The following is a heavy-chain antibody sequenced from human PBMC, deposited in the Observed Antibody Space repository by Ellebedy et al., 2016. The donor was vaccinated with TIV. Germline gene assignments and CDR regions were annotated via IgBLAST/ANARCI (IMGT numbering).Heavy chain of an antibody. D-gene: IGHD2-15*01. V-gene: IGHV3-23*01. Sequence: GGSLRLXCAASGFTFSSYAMSWVRQAPGKGLGWVSAISGSGGSTYYADSVKGRFTISRDNSKNTLYLQMNSLRAEDTAVYYCAKGSRVVAAIDGMDVWGQGTTVTVSS. CDR1: GFTFSSYA. CDR2: ISGSGGST. CDR3: AKGSRVVAAIDGMDV. J-gene: IGHJ6*02.